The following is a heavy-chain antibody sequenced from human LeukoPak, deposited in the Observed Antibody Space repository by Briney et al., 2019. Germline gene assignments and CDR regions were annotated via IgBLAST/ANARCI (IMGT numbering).Heavy chain of an antibody. D-gene: IGHD6-6*01. V-gene: IGHV3-7*03. J-gene: IGHJ4*02. CDR2: IKEDGCEK. Sequence: GGSLRLSCAASGFTFSSYWMSWVRQAAGKGLEWVANIKEDGCEKSYVDSVKGRFTITRDNAENSLYLQMNSLRAEDTAVYYGARDRRYSSSSWDYWGQGTLVTVSS. CDR3: ARDRRYSSSSWDY. CDR1: GFTFSSYW.